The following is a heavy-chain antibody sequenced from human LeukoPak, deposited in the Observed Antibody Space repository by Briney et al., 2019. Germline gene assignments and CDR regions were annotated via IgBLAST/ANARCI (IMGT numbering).Heavy chain of an antibody. J-gene: IGHJ4*02. D-gene: IGHD2-8*01. Sequence: PGGSLRLSCAASGFTFSSYDMSWVRQAPGKGLEWVSAISGGGGSTYYADSVKGRFTISRDNSKNTLYLHVNSLRAEDTAVYYCAKDTSIGKYCTSGVCSPFDYWGQGTLVTVSS. V-gene: IGHV3-23*01. CDR1: GFTFSSYD. CDR2: ISGGGGST. CDR3: AKDTSIGKYCTSGVCSPFDY.